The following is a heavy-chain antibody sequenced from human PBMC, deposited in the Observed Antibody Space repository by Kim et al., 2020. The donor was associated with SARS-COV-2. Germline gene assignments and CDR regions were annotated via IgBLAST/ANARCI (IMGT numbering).Heavy chain of an antibody. J-gene: IGHJ3*02. CDR2: IYYSGST. D-gene: IGHD3-16*01. Sequence: SETLSLTCTVSGGSISSYYWSWIRQPPGKGLEWIGYIYYSGSTNYNPSLKSRVTISVDTSKNQFSLKLSSVTAADTAVYYCARDGGASILDAFDIWGQGTMVTVSS. V-gene: IGHV4-59*01. CDR1: GGSISSYY. CDR3: ARDGGASILDAFDI.